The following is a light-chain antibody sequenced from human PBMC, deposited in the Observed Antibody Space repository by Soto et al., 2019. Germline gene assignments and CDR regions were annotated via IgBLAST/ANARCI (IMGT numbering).Light chain of an antibody. Sequence: QSVLTQPPSVSGAPGQRVTISCTGSSSNIGAGYDLHWYQHLPGTAPKLLIYDDSNRPSGVPDRFSGSRSGTSASLAITGLQAEDEADYYCSSYTSSSTYVFGTGTKLTVL. V-gene: IGLV1-40*01. J-gene: IGLJ1*01. CDR3: SSYTSSSTYV. CDR1: SSNIGAGYD. CDR2: DDS.